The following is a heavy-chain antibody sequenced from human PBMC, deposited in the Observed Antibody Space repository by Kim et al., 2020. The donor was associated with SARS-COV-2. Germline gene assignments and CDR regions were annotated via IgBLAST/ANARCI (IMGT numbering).Heavy chain of an antibody. CDR3: ARGGDSSSWLNWFDP. Sequence: EAVKGRSTISRANSKNTLSLQMNSLRPEDTAVYYCARGGDSSSWLNWFDPWGQGTLVTVSS. V-gene: IGHV3-30*01. J-gene: IGHJ5*02. D-gene: IGHD6-13*01.